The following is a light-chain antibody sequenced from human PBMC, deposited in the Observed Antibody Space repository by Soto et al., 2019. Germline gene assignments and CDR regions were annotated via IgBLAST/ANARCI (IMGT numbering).Light chain of an antibody. Sequence: DIQMTQSPSSLSASVGDRVTIACRASQGISNYLAWYQQKPGKVPKLLIYAASTLQSGVPSRFSGSGSGTDFTLTISSLQPEDVATYYCQKYNSAPPLTFGGGTKVEIK. CDR3: QKYNSAPPLT. V-gene: IGKV1-27*01. CDR1: QGISNY. CDR2: AAS. J-gene: IGKJ4*01.